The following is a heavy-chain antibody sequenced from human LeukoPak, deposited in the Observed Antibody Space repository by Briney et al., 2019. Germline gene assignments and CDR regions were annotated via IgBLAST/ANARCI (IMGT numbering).Heavy chain of an antibody. Sequence: ASVKVSCKASGYTFISYAMNWVRQAPVQGLEWMGWINTNTGNPTYAQGFTGRFVFSLDTSVSTAYLQISSLKAEDTAVYYCARGSSGPHNWFDPWGQGTLVTVSS. D-gene: IGHD6-6*01. V-gene: IGHV7-4-1*02. CDR2: INTNTGNP. CDR3: ARGSSGPHNWFDP. CDR1: GYTFISYA. J-gene: IGHJ5*02.